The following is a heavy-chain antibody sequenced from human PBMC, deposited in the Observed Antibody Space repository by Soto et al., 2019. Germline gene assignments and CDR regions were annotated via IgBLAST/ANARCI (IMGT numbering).Heavy chain of an antibody. D-gene: IGHD5-12*01. CDR3: AKDIDFVATGRFDY. CDR2: ISWNSGSI. V-gene: IGHV3-9*01. CDR1: GFTFDDYA. J-gene: IGHJ4*02. Sequence: EVQLVESGGGLVQPGRSLRLSCAASGFTFDDYAMHWVRQAPGKGLEWVSGISWNSGSIGYADSVKGRFTISRDKAKNSLYLQMNSLRAEDTALYYCAKDIDFVATGRFDYWGQGTLVTVSS.